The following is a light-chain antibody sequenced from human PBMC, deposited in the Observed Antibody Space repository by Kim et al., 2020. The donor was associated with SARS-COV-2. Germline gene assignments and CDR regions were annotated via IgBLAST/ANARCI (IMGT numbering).Light chain of an antibody. J-gene: IGKJ4*01. CDR1: QDINNY. Sequence: DIQMTQSPSSLSASVGDKVTFTCQASQDINNYLNWYQQKPGRAPKLLIFDASSLETWVPSRFSGSGSGTDFTLTISSLQPEDIATYYCQQYDHLLTFGGGTKVDIK. V-gene: IGKV1-33*01. CDR2: DAS. CDR3: QQYDHLLT.